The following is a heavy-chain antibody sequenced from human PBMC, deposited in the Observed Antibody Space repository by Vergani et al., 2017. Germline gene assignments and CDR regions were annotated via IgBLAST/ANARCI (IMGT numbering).Heavy chain of an antibody. CDR1: GYSYTNYW. CDR3: ARLYGRDSSGSKYFDY. J-gene: IGHJ4*02. V-gene: IGHV5-51*01. Sequence: EVQLVQSGAEVKKPGESLNISCQISGYSYTNYWIGWVRQMPGKGLEWMGIIHPADSDTRYSPSFQGQVTFSVDKSISTAYLQRSILRASDSAMYYCARLYGRDSSGSKYFDYWGKGTLVTVSS. D-gene: IGHD3-22*01. CDR2: IHPADSDT.